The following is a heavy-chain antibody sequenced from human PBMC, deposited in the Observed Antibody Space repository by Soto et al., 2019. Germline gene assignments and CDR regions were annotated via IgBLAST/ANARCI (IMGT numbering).Heavy chain of an antibody. J-gene: IGHJ4*02. CDR1: GFTFSSFS. V-gene: IGHV3-64*04. CDR2: ISSNGVTT. D-gene: IGHD3-22*01. Sequence: GGSLRLSCSASGFTFSSFSMHWVRQAPGKGLEYVSGISSNGVTTYYADSVKDRFTISRDNSKNTLYLQMNSLRAEDTAVYYCAKEEDSGGYKGFSFDFWGQGALVTVSS. CDR3: AKEEDSGGYKGFSFDF.